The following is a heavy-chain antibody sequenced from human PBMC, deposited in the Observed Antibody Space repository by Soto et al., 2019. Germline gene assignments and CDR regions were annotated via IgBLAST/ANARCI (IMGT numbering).Heavy chain of an antibody. Sequence: SLRLSCAAYGFTFSSYGMHWVRQAPGKGLEWVAVIWYDGSNKYYADSLKGRFTISRDNSKKTLYLQVNSLRAEDTAVYFCARDDYDSSGYYYVDYWGQGTLVTVSS. CDR3: ARDDYDSSGYYYVDY. J-gene: IGHJ4*02. CDR1: GFTFSSYG. D-gene: IGHD3-22*01. V-gene: IGHV3-33*01. CDR2: IWYDGSNK.